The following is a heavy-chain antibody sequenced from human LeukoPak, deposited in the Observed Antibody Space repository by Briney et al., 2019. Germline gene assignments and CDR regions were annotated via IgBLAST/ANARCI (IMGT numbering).Heavy chain of an antibody. CDR2: ISSSGSFI. V-gene: IGHV3-21*01. J-gene: IGHJ5*02. CDR3: ARVVTAAWDWFDP. Sequence: PGGSLRLSCAASGFTFSSYNMNWVRQAPGKGLEWVSSISSSGSFIYYADSVKGRLTTSRDNAKNSLYLQMNSLRADDTAVYYCARVVTAAWDWFDPWGQGTLVTISS. D-gene: IGHD2-2*01. CDR1: GFTFSSYN.